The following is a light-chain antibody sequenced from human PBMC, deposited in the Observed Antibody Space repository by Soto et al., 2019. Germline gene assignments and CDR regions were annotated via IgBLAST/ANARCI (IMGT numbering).Light chain of an antibody. CDR2: DVT. J-gene: IGLJ2*01. Sequence: QSALTQPASVSESPGQSITIPCTGTSSDVGGYNFVSWYQQYPGKAPKLIIYDVTNRPSGVSNRSSGSKSGNTASLTISGLQAEDEATYYCSSYTTDSTLVVFGGGTKLTVL. CDR3: SSYTTDSTLVV. CDR1: SSDVGGYNF. V-gene: IGLV2-14*03.